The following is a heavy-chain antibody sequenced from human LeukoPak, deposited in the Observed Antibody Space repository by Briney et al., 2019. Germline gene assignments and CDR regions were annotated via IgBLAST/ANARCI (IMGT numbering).Heavy chain of an antibody. D-gene: IGHD3-10*01. CDR1: GGSISSSSYY. CDR2: INHSGST. V-gene: IGHV4-39*07. J-gene: IGHJ6*03. Sequence: PSETLSLTCTVSGGSISSSSYYWGWIRQPPGKGLEWIGEINHSGSTNYNPSLKSRVTISVDTSKNQFSLKLSSVTAADTAVYYCARVVTMVRGVITNYYYYYMDVWGKGTTVTVSS. CDR3: ARVVTMVRGVITNYYYYYMDV.